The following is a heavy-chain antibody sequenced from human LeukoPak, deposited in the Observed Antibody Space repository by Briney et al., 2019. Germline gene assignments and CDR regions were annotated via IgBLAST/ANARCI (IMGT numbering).Heavy chain of an antibody. D-gene: IGHD4-11*01. CDR3: ARTQYEYFDY. CDR1: GGSISSSSYY. Sequence: ASETLSLTCTVSGGSISSSSYYWGWIRQPPGKGLEWIGSIYYSGSTYYNPSLKSRVTISVDTSKNQFSLKLSSVTAADTAVYYCARTQYEYFDYWGQGTLVTVSS. V-gene: IGHV4-39*07. J-gene: IGHJ4*02. CDR2: IYYSGST.